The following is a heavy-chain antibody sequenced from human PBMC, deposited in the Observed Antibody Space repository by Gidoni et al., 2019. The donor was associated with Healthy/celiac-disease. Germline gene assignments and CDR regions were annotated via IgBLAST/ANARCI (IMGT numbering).Heavy chain of an antibody. Sequence: EVQLVESGGGLVQPGGSLRLSCAASGFTFSSYEMNWVRQAPGKGLEWVSYISSSGSTIYYADSVKGRFTISRDNAKNSLYLQMYSLRAEDTAVYYCARDLGVTDSITEYFQHWGQGTLVTVSS. CDR1: GFTFSSYE. CDR2: ISSSGSTI. D-gene: IGHD4-4*01. J-gene: IGHJ1*01. V-gene: IGHV3-48*03. CDR3: ARDLGVTDSITEYFQH.